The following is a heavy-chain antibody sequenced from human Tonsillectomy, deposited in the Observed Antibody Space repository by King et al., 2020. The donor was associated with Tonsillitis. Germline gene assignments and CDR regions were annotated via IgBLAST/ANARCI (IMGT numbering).Heavy chain of an antibody. CDR3: ARHSNDILTGFYPAFDI. CDR2: IYYGGIT. Sequence: LQLQESGPGLVKPSETLSLTCTVSRVSISSNTSYWCWIRQPPGKGLGGIGNIYYGGITYYNPSLTSRVTNSVYTSKTQFALKLSSLTAADTAVYYCARHSNDILTGFYPAFDIWGQGTMVTVSS. CDR1: RVSISSNTSY. D-gene: IGHD3-9*01. V-gene: IGHV4-39*01. J-gene: IGHJ3*02.